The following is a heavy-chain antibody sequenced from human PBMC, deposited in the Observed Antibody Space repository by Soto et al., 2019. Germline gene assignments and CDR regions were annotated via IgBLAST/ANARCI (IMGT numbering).Heavy chain of an antibody. CDR1: GFTFSSYG. D-gene: IGHD3-10*01. V-gene: IGHV3-33*01. J-gene: IGHJ3*02. CDR2: IWYDGSNK. Sequence: GGSLRLSCAASGFTFSSYGMHWVRQAPGKGLEWVAVIWYDGSNKYYADSVKGRFTISRDNAKNSLYLQMNSLRAEDTAVYYCARDRGRTYYYGSGSYYNAFDIWGQGTMVTVSS. CDR3: ARDRGRTYYYGSGSYYNAFDI.